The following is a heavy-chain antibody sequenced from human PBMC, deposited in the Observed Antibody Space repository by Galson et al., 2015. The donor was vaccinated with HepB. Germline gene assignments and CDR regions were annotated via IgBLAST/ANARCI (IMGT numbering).Heavy chain of an antibody. CDR2: IKQDGSEK. CDR1: GFTFSSYW. V-gene: IGHV3-7*03. CDR3: ARLNLISGSYDSSAFDI. Sequence: SLRLSCAASGFTFSSYWMSWVRQAPGKGLEWVANIKQDGSEKYYVDSVKGRFTISRDNAKNSLYLQMNSLRAEDTAVYYCARLNLISGSYDSSAFDIWGQGTMVTVSS. D-gene: IGHD1-26*01. J-gene: IGHJ3*02.